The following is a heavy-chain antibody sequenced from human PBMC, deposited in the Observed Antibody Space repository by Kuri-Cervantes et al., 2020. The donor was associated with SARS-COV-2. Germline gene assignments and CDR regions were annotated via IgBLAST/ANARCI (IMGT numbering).Heavy chain of an antibody. J-gene: IGHJ4*02. CDR1: GFTFGSYA. CDR2: ISGSGGST. CDR3: AKDGLVSPDIFDY. D-gene: IGHD3-9*01. Sequence: GESLKISCAASGFTFGSYAMSWVRQAPGKGLEWVSAISGSGGSTYYADSVKGRFTISRDNSKNTLYLQMNSLRAEDTAVYYCAKDGLVSPDIFDYWGQGTLVTVSS. V-gene: IGHV3-23*01.